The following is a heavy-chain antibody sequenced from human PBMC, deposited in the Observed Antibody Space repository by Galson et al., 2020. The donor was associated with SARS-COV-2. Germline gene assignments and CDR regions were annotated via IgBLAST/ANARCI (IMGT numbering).Heavy chain of an antibody. CDR1: GLTFGDYA. D-gene: IGHD3-22*01. J-gene: IGHJ4*02. CDR3: TRVTSVPIVKYYDSSGYG. CDR2: IRSKAYGGTT. Sequence: LKIPCTASGLTFGDYAIDWVRQAPGKGLEWVAYIRSKAYGGTTEYAASVKGRFTISRDDSNSIAYLQMNSLKTEDTAVYYCTRVTSVPIVKYYDSSGYGRGQGTLVTVSS. V-gene: IGHV3-49*04.